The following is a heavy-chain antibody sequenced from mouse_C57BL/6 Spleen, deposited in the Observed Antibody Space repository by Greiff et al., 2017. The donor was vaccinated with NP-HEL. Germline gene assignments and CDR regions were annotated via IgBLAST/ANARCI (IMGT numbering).Heavy chain of an antibody. CDR1: GYTFTSYW. CDR2: IDPSDSYT. V-gene: IGHV1-69*01. J-gene: IGHJ4*01. CDR3: ARSGDSSGYIYYAMDY. D-gene: IGHD3-2*02. Sequence: VQLQQPGAELVMPGASVKLSCKASGYTFTSYWMHWVKQRPGQGLEWIGEIDPSDSYTNYNQKFKGKSTLTVDKSSSTAYMMLSSLTSEDSAVYYCARSGDSSGYIYYAMDYWGQGTSVTVSS.